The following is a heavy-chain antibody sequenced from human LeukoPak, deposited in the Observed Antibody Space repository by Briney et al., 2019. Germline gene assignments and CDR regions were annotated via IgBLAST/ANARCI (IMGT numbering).Heavy chain of an antibody. CDR3: AKDGGLEHPYGMDV. D-gene: IGHD3-16*01. Sequence: PGGSLRLSCAASGFTFSSYAMSWVRQAPGKGLEWFSAISGSGGSTYYADSVKGRFTISRDNSKNTLYLQMNSLRAEDTAVYYCAKDGGLEHPYGMDVWGKGTTVTVSS. CDR2: ISGSGGST. CDR1: GFTFSSYA. V-gene: IGHV3-23*01. J-gene: IGHJ6*04.